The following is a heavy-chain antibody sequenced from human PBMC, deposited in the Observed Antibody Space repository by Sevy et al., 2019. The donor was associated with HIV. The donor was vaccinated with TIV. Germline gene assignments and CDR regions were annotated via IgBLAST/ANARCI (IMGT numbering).Heavy chain of an antibody. V-gene: IGHV3-7*01. CDR2: IKQDGSDK. CDR3: ARDTGGIGIDV. Sequence: GGSLRLSCAASGFTFSSHWMSWVRQAPGKGLEWVANIKQDGSDKYYVESVKGRFTISRDNAKNSLSLQMYSLWAEDTAMYYCARDTGGIGIDVWVHGTAVTVSS. J-gene: IGHJ6*02. D-gene: IGHD6-13*01. CDR1: GFTFSSHW.